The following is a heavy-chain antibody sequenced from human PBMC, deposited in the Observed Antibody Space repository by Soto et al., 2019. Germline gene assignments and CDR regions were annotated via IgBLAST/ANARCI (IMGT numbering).Heavy chain of an antibody. V-gene: IGHV4-39*01. CDR3: ASQSASGSYPPDVDY. D-gene: IGHD1-26*01. CDR1: GGSISSSSYY. J-gene: IGHJ4*02. Sequence: SETLSLTCTVSGGSISSSSYYWGWIRQPPGKGLEWIGSIYYSGSTYYNPSLKSRVTISVDTSKNQFSLKLSSVTAADTAVYYCASQSASGSYPPDVDYWGQGTLVTVSS. CDR2: IYYSGST.